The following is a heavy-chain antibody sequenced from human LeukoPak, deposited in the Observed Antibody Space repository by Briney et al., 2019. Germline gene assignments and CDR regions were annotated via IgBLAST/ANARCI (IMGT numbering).Heavy chain of an antibody. V-gene: IGHV3-7*01. CDR2: INLDGSEK. Sequence: GGSLRLSCAASGFTLSSYWMTWVGQAQGKGLEWVASINLDGSEKNYVDSVEGRFAISRDNAKKSLFLQMNSLRDEDTAVYYCARTRLSCDCWGQGTLVTVSS. J-gene: IGHJ4*02. CDR1: GFTLSSYW. CDR3: ARTRLSCDC. D-gene: IGHD2/OR15-2a*01.